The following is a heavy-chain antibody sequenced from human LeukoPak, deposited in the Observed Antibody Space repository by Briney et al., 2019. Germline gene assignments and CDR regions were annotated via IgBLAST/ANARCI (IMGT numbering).Heavy chain of an antibody. Sequence: SLRLSCAVSGFTSYDHAMHWVRQASGKGLEWVAGIMWRSGSTGYGDSVKGRFTISRDNAKKSLYLQMNGLRVEDTAFYYCTKDLTPGGADVWGQGTTVTVSS. J-gene: IGHJ6*02. CDR2: IMWRSGST. CDR1: GFTSYDHA. D-gene: IGHD3-10*01. CDR3: TKDLTPGGADV. V-gene: IGHV3-9*02.